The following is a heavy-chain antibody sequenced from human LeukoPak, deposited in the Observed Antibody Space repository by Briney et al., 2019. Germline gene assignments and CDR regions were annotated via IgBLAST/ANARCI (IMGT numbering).Heavy chain of an antibody. Sequence: GGSLRLSCAASGFTVSSNYMSWVRQAPGKGLEWVSVIYSGGSTYYADSVKGRFTISRDNAKNSLYLQMNSLRAEDTAVYYCARDHSSSWSGAFDYWGQGTLVTVSS. CDR1: GFTVSSNY. D-gene: IGHD6-13*01. V-gene: IGHV3-66*01. CDR2: IYSGGST. J-gene: IGHJ4*02. CDR3: ARDHSSSWSGAFDY.